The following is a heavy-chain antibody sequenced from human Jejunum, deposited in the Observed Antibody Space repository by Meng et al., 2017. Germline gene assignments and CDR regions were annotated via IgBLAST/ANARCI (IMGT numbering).Heavy chain of an antibody. CDR2: TYYRSKWYN. CDR3: VRTSNWSLDY. CDR1: GDSFSSNSAA. J-gene: IGHJ4*01. D-gene: IGHD6-13*01. Sequence: LQPSVPGLVDPSATLPLPCASSGDSFSSNSAAWNWIRQSPSRGLEWLGRTYYRSKWYNDYAESVKSRITINPATSRNQFSLQLNSVTPEDTAVYYCVRTSNWSLDYWGQGTLVTVSP. V-gene: IGHV6-1*02.